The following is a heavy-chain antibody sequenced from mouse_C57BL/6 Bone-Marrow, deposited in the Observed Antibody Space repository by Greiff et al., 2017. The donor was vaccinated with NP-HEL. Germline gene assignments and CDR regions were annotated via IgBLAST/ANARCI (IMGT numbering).Heavy chain of an antibody. CDR1: GYSITSGYY. CDR2: ISYDGSN. D-gene: IGHD1-1*01. V-gene: IGHV3-6*01. J-gene: IGHJ3*01. Sequence: VQLKESGPGLVKPSQSLSLTCSVTGYSITSGYYWNWIRQFPGNKLEWMGYISYDGSNNYNPSLKNRISITRDTSKNQFFLKLNSVTTEDTATYYWARGGSSYFAWFAYWGQGTLVTVSA. CDR3: ARGGSSYFAWFAY.